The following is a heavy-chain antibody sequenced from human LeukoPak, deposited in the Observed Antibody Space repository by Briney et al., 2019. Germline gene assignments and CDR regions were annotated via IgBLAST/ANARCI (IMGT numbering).Heavy chain of an antibody. Sequence: GGSLRLSCAASGFTFSSYWMHWVRQAPGKGLVWVSRIKTDGSSTTYADSVKGRFTIPRDNAKNTLYLQMNSLRVDDTAVYYCGPEAALGYWGQGTLVTVSS. D-gene: IGHD1-14*01. CDR2: IKTDGSST. CDR3: GPEAALGY. CDR1: GFTFSSYW. J-gene: IGHJ4*02. V-gene: IGHV3-74*01.